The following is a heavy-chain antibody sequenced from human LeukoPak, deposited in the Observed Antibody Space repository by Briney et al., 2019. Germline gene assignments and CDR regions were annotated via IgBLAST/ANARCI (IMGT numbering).Heavy chain of an antibody. CDR2: ISSSGSTI. CDR3: AREAESSGYYYVGDYFDY. Sequence: PGGSLRLSCAASGFTPSDYYMSWIRQAPGTGLEWVSYISSSGSTIDYADSVKGRFTISRDNAKNSLYLQMNSLRAEDTAVYYCAREAESSGYYYVGDYFDYWGQGTLVTVSS. V-gene: IGHV3-11*01. CDR1: GFTPSDYY. J-gene: IGHJ4*02. D-gene: IGHD3-22*01.